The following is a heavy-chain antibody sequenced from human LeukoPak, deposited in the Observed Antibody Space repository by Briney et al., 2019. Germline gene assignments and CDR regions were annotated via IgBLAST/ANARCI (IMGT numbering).Heavy chain of an antibody. CDR1: GGSFSGYY. CDR3: ARDLVQCSYGYPRDY. J-gene: IGHJ4*02. V-gene: IGHV4-34*01. Sequence: PSETLSLTCAVYGGSFSGYYWSWIRQPPGKGLEWIGEINHSGSTNYNPSLKSRVTISVDTSKNQFSLKLSSVTAADTAVYYCARDLVQCSYGYPRDYWGQGTLVTVSS. CDR2: INHSGST. D-gene: IGHD5-18*01.